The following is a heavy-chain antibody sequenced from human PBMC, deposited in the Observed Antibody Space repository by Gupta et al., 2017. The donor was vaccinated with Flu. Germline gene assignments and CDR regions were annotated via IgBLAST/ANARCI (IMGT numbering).Heavy chain of an antibody. CDR3: ARAPEYITMLGVAPPWVGGLFDY. Sequence: QVQLQQWGAGLLKPSETLSLTCAVYGGSFSGYYWSWIRQPPGKGLEWIGEINHSGSTNYNPSLKSRVTISVDTSKNQFSLKLSSVTAADTAVYYWARAPEYITMLGVAPPWVGGLFDYWGQGTLVTVSS. D-gene: IGHD3-3*01. CDR2: INHSGST. V-gene: IGHV4-34*01. CDR1: GGSFSGYY. J-gene: IGHJ4*02.